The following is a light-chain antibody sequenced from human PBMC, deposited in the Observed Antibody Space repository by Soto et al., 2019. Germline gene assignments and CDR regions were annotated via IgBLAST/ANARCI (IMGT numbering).Light chain of an antibody. CDR1: QSVRSN. J-gene: IGKJ1*01. V-gene: IGKV3-15*01. CDR3: HQYDDWPPA. CDR2: GPS. Sequence: EIVMTQSPATLSVSPGERATLSCRASQSVRSNLAWYQQKPGQAPRLLIYGPSTRASGVPARFSGSGSGREFTLTISSLQSEDFAVYYCHQYDDWPPAFGQGTKVDIK.